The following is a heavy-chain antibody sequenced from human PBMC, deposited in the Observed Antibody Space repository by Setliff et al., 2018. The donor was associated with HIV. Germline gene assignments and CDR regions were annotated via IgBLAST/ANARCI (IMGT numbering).Heavy chain of an antibody. D-gene: IGHD3-22*01. Sequence: PSETLSLTCTVSGGSISSDYWSWIRQPPGKGLEWIGYIYYSGSTNYNPSLKSRVTISVATSKNQFSLKLNSVTTADTAVYYRAGSRTSSGYYGVTGYGMDFWGQGTTVTVSS. CDR2: IYYSGST. CDR1: GGSISSDY. V-gene: IGHV4-59*01. J-gene: IGHJ6*02. CDR3: AGSRTSSGYYGVTGYGMDF.